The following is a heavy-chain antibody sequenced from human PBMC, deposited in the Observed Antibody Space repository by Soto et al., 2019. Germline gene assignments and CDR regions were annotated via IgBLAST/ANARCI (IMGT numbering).Heavy chain of an antibody. V-gene: IGHV5-10-1*01. CDR1: GYSFTSYC. Sequence: PGESLKISCKGSGYSFTSYCISWVRQMPGKGLERMGRIDPSDSYTNYSPSFQGHVTNSADKSISTAYLQWSSLKASETAMYYCARLLLPSRGYYYGMDVWGQGTTITVSS. CDR3: ARLLLPSRGYYYGMDV. CDR2: IDPSDSYT. D-gene: IGHD3-10*01. J-gene: IGHJ6*02.